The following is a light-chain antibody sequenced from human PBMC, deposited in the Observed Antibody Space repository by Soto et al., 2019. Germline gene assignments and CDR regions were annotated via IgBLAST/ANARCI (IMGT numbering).Light chain of an antibody. CDR3: QRYGSSLALT. Sequence: EIVLTQSPGTLSLSPGKRATLSCRASQSVSSGSLVWYQQKPGQAPRLLIYGAFSRVTGIPDRFSGSGSGTDFTLTISRLEPEDSAVYYCQRYGSSLALTFGGGTKVDIK. CDR1: QSVSSGS. J-gene: IGKJ4*01. V-gene: IGKV3-20*01. CDR2: GAF.